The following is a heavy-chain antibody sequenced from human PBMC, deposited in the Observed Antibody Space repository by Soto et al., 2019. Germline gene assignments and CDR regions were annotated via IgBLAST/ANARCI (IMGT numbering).Heavy chain of an antibody. CDR2: ISGSGGIT. J-gene: IGHJ6*04. Sequence: GGSLRLSCAASGFTFSSYAMSWVRQAPGEGLEWVSAISGSGGITYYADSVKGRFTISRDNSKNTLYLQMNSLRAEDTAVHYRAKDQPGTGAGHYYYYYYGMEVWGKGSTVTVSS. CDR3: AKDQPGTGAGHYYYYYYGMEV. CDR1: GFTFSSYA. D-gene: IGHD6-19*01. V-gene: IGHV3-23*01.